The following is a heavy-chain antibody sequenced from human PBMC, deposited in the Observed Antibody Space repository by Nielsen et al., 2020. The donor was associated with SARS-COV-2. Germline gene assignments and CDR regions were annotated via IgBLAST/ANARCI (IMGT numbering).Heavy chain of an antibody. CDR2: FDPEDGET. CDR3: ARGGSIPARPLDY. CDR1: GYTLTELS. Sequence: ASVKVSCKVSGYTLTELSMHWVRQAPGKGLEWMGGFDPEDGETIYAQKFQGRVTMTRDTSISTAYLEVTRLRSDDTAVYYCARGGSIPARPLDYWGLGTLVTVSS. V-gene: IGHV1-24*01. D-gene: IGHD6-6*01. J-gene: IGHJ4*02.